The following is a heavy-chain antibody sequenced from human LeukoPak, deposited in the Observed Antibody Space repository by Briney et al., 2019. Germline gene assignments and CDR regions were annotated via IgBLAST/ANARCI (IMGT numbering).Heavy chain of an antibody. CDR2: ISSSGSTI. Sequence: GGSLRLSCAASGFTFSSYEMNWVRQAPGKGLEWVSYISSSGSTIYYADSVKGRFTISRDNAKNSLYLQMNSLRAEDTAVYYCASSRSGLPFDYWGQGTLVTVSS. CDR3: ASSRSGLPFDY. V-gene: IGHV3-48*03. J-gene: IGHJ4*02. CDR1: GFTFSSYE.